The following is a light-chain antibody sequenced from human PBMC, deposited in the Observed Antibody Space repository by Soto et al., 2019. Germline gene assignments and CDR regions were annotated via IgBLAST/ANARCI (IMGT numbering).Light chain of an antibody. CDR2: GAS. V-gene: IGKV3-20*01. Sequence: EIVLTQSPGTLSLSPGERATLSCRASQSVSSTYLAWYQQKAGQAPRLLIYGASSRATGIPDRLSGSGSGTDFTLTISRLEPEDFAVYYCQQYGSSPYTFGQGTKLEIK. CDR3: QQYGSSPYT. CDR1: QSVSSTY. J-gene: IGKJ2*01.